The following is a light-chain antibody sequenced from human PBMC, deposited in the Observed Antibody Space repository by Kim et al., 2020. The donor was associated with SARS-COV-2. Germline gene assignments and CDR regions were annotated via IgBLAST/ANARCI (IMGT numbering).Light chain of an antibody. V-gene: IGKV3-11*01. CDR2: DAS. CDR1: QSVSSY. CDR3: QKRSNWPPLT. J-gene: IGKJ4*01. Sequence: EIVLTQSPATLSLSPGERATLSCRASQSVSSYLAWYQQKPGQAPRLLIYDASNRATGIPARFSGSGSGTDFTLTISSLEPEDFAVYYCQKRSNWPPLTFGGGPKVDIK.